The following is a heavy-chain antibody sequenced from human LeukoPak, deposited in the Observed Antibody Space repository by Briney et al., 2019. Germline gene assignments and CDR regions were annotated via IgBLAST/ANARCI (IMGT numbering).Heavy chain of an antibody. V-gene: IGHV4-39*01. D-gene: IGHD6-19*01. J-gene: IGHJ4*02. Sequence: SETLSLTCTVSGGSISSSSYYWGWIRQPPGKGLEWIGSIYYSGSTYYNPSLKSRVTISVDTSKNQFSLKLSSVTAADTAVYYCASSGWYVHKYYFDYWGQGTLVTVSS. CDR2: IYYSGST. CDR1: GGSISSSSYY. CDR3: ASSGWYVHKYYFDY.